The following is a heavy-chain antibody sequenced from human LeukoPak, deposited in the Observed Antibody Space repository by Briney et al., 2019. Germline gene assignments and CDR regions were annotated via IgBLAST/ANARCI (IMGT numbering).Heavy chain of an antibody. CDR2: INPNSGGT. CDR3: ARDVGNGFGMDV. J-gene: IGHJ6*02. D-gene: IGHD4-23*01. CDR1: DYTFTGYY. Sequence: SSVTVSSTASDYTFTGYYMHWVRQAPGQGLGGMGWINPNSGGTNYAQKFQGRVTMTRDTSISTAYMELSRLRSDDTAVYYCARDVGNGFGMDVWGQGTTVTVSS. V-gene: IGHV1-2*02.